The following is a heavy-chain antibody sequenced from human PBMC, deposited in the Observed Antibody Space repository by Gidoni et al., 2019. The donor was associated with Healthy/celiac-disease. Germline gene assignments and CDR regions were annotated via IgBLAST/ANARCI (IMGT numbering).Heavy chain of an antibody. CDR2: SNHSGGT. J-gene: IGHJ4*02. CDR3: ERGRRITIVGVVSTTHFDY. D-gene: IGHD3-3*01. Sequence: QVQLPQSGAGLLQPSATLSLTCAAFGGSFSGSSWSWIRQPPGKGLEGIGESNHSGGTIYHPALKSRYTISVDTSKNQSSLKPRCVTDADTAVYCCERGRRITIVGVVSTTHFDYWGQGTLVTVSS. CDR1: GGSFSGSS. V-gene: IGHV4-34*01.